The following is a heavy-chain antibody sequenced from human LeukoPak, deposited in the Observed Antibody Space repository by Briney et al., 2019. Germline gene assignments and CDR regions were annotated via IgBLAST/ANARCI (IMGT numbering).Heavy chain of an antibody. V-gene: IGHV4-39*01. D-gene: IGHD3-16*02. J-gene: IGHJ5*02. CDR1: GGSISSSSYY. CDR2: IYYSGST. Sequence: SETLSLTCTVSGGSISSSSYYWGWIRQPPGKGLEWIGGIYYSGSTYYNPSLKSRVTISEDTSKNQFSLKLSSVTAADTAVYYCARQNKIMITFGGVIVNWFDPWGQGTLVTVSS. CDR3: ARQNKIMITFGGVIVNWFDP.